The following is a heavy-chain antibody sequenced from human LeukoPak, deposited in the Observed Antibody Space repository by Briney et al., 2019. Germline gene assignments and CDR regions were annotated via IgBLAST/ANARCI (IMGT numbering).Heavy chain of an antibody. J-gene: IGHJ4*02. CDR3: ARETYDFWSSRPGGHYFDY. V-gene: IGHV4-61*02. CDR1: GGSISSGSYY. CDR2: IYTSGST. D-gene: IGHD3-3*01. Sequence: PSETLSLTCTVSGGSISSGSYYWSWIRQPAGKGLEWIGCIYTSGSTNYNPSLKSRVTISVDTSKNQFSLKLSSVTAADTAVYYCARETYDFWSSRPGGHYFDYWGQGTLVTVSS.